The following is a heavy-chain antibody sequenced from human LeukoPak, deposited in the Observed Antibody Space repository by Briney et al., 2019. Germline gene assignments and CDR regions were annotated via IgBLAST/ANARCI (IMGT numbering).Heavy chain of an antibody. Sequence: SETLSLTCTVSGGSISSYYWSWIRQPPGKGLEWIGYIYYSGSTNYNPSLKSRVTISVDTSKNQFSLKLSSVTAADTAVYYCARGNSSSWYYYYYYVDVWGKGTTVTVSS. CDR2: IYYSGST. CDR3: ARGNSSSWYYYYYYVDV. J-gene: IGHJ6*03. V-gene: IGHV4-59*01. CDR1: GGSISSYY. D-gene: IGHD6-13*01.